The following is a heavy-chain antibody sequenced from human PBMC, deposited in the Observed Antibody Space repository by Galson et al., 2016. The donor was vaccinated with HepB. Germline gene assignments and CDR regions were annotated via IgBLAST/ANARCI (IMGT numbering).Heavy chain of an antibody. CDR3: AWWSRGTGSSLDF. CDR2: ISSSSLYI. Sequence: SLRLSCAASGFNFSTFTVNWVRQVPGKGLEWVSSISSSSLYIYYADSLRGSFTVSRDNSKNSLFLQMNSLGAEDTAIYYCAWWSRGTGSSLDFWGQGTLVTVSS. D-gene: IGHD3-10*01. CDR1: GFNFSTFT. V-gene: IGHV3-21*06. J-gene: IGHJ4*02.